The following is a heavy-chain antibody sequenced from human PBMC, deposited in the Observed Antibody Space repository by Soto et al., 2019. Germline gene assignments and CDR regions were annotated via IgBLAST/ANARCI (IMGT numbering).Heavy chain of an antibody. V-gene: IGHV3-30*18. D-gene: IGHD5-18*01. J-gene: IGHJ4*02. CDR1: GFTFSSYG. CDR3: AKGSTAMTYFDY. Sequence: QEQLVESGGGVVQPGRSLRLSCAASGFTFSSYGMHWVRQAPGKGLEWVAVISYDGSNKYYVDSVKGRLTISRDNSKYTLYLQMNSLRAEDTAVDYCAKGSTAMTYFDYWGQGTLVTVSS. CDR2: ISYDGSNK.